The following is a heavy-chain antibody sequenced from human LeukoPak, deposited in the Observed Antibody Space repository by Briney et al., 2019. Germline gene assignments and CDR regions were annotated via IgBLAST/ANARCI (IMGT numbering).Heavy chain of an antibody. J-gene: IGHJ4*02. Sequence: SETLSLTCGVSGYSITNGYYWAWIRPPPGKGLEWIGNIYYSGNTYYNPSLKGRVTISVDTSKNQFSLMVSSVTAADTAVYYCARRYSNYFFDYWGQGTLVTVSS. V-gene: IGHV4-38-2*01. CDR2: IYYSGNT. CDR1: GYSITNGYY. CDR3: ARRYSNYFFDY. D-gene: IGHD4-11*01.